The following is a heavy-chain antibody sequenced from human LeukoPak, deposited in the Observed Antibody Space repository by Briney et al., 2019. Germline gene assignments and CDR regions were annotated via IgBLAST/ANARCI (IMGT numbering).Heavy chain of an antibody. CDR2: IYYSGNT. J-gene: IGHJ5*02. CDR3: ARRYGFRFDP. Sequence: SETLSLTCTVSGGSISSYYWSWIRQPPGKGLEWIGYIYYSGNTNYNPSLKSRVTISVDTSKNQFSLKLSSVTAADTAVYYCARRYGFRFDPWGQGTLVTVSS. V-gene: IGHV4-59*08. CDR1: GGSISSYY. D-gene: IGHD3-16*01.